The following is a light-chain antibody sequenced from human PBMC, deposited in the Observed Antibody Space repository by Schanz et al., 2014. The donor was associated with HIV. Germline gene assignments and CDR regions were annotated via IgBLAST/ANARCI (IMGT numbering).Light chain of an antibody. CDR1: NSNIGNNF. CDR2: DNY. J-gene: IGLJ2*01. CDR3: AVWDNTLSSVI. Sequence: QSVLTQPPSVSAAPGQKVTISCSGSNSNIGNNFVSWDRHLPGTAPKLLIFDNYQRPSEIPDRFSGSKSGASATLAITGLQTGDEANYYCAVWDNTLSSVIFGGGTKLTVL. V-gene: IGLV1-51*01.